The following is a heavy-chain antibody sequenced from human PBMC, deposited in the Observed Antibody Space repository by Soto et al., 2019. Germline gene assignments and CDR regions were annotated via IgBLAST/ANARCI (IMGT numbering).Heavy chain of an antibody. V-gene: IGHV1-18*01. Sequence: QVQLLQSGAEVKKPGASVKVSCQASGYMFKTYGITWVRRAPGQGLEWMGWFSVNNGNIDYAEKFEGRVTMTTDTSTSTAYMELKSLTSYDTAGEYCARTYGAVDYSLPWEYWGQGTPVSFSA. CDR2: FSVNNGNI. CDR1: GYMFKTYG. J-gene: IGHJ4*02. CDR3: ARTYGAVDYSLPWEY. D-gene: IGHD2-8*01.